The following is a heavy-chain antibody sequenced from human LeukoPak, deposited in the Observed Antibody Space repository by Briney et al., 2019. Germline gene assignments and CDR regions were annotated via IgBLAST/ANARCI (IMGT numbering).Heavy chain of an antibody. CDR3: ARGYYGMDV. CDR2: IKGSGDSI. V-gene: IGHV3-48*01. Sequence: PGGSLRLSCAASGFTFSSYSMNWVRQAPGKGLEWVSYIKGSGDSIFYADSVKGRFTISRDNAKNSLYLQMNSLRVEDMAVYYCARGYYGMDVWGQGTTVTVS. CDR1: GFTFSSYS. J-gene: IGHJ6*02.